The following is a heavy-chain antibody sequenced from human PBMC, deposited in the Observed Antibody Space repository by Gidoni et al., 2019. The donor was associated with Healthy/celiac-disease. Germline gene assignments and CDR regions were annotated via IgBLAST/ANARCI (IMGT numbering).Heavy chain of an antibody. CDR3: ARVMTTVTTWAQYYYYGMDV. CDR2: IYPGDSDT. V-gene: IGHV5-51*01. J-gene: IGHJ6*02. CDR1: GYSFTSYW. Sequence: EVQLVQSGAEVKKPGESLKISCKGSGYSFTSYWNGWVRQMPGKGLEWMGIIYPGDSDTRYSPSFQGQVTISADKSISTAYLQWSSLKASDTAMYYCARVMTTVTTWAQYYYYGMDVWGQGTTVTVSS. D-gene: IGHD4-4*01.